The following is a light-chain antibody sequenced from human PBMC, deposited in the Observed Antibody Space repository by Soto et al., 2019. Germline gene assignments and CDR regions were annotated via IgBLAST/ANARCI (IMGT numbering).Light chain of an antibody. CDR2: LGS. CDR1: QSLLYSNRYNY. CDR3: MQALQTPYP. Sequence: EIVMTQSPLSLPVTPGEPASISCRSSQSLLYSNRYNYLDWYLQRPGQPPQLLIYLGSERASGVPARFSGSGSGTDFILKISRVEAEDAGVYYCMQALQTPYPFGQGAKLEIK. V-gene: IGKV2-28*01. J-gene: IGKJ2*01.